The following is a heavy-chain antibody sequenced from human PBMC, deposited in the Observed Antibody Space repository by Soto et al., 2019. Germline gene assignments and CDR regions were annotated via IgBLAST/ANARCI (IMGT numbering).Heavy chain of an antibody. CDR2: IYYSGST. Sequence: QVQLQESGPRLVKPSETLSLTCTVSGGSISSYYWSWIRQPPGKGLEWIGYIYYSGSTNYNPSLKTRLTLSVYTCNNRFSLMLSPVTGSNSGVYYCVSSGGFCSGGSCYVRWFDPGGQGTLVAVSS. CDR1: GGSISSYY. D-gene: IGHD2-15*01. J-gene: IGHJ5*02. CDR3: VSSGGFCSGGSCYVRWFDP. V-gene: IGHV4-59*08.